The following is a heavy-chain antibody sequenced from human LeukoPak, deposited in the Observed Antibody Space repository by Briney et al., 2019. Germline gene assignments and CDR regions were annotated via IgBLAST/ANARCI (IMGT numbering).Heavy chain of an antibody. D-gene: IGHD3/OR15-3a*01. Sequence: GGSLRLSCAASGFTVSSYSMNWVRQAPGNGLEWVSYISSSSSIIYYADSVKGRFTISRDNAKNSLYLQINSLRDEDTAVYYCARAFGLTDYWGQGTLVTVSS. V-gene: IGHV3-48*02. J-gene: IGHJ4*02. CDR3: ARAFGLTDY. CDR1: GFTVSSYS. CDR2: ISSSSSII.